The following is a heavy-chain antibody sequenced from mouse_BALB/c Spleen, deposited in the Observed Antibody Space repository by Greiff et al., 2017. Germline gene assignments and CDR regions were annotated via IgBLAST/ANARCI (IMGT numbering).Heavy chain of an antibody. CDR2: ISSGGST. CDR3: ARGLGYYFDY. J-gene: IGHJ2*01. D-gene: IGHD4-1*01. V-gene: IGHV5-6-5*01. Sequence: DVKLVESGGGLVKPGGSLKLSCAASGFTFSSYAMSWVRQTPEKRLEWVASISSGGSTYYPDSVKGRFTISRDNARNILYLQMSSLRSEDTAMYYCARGLGYYFDYWGQGTTLTVSS. CDR1: GFTFSSYA.